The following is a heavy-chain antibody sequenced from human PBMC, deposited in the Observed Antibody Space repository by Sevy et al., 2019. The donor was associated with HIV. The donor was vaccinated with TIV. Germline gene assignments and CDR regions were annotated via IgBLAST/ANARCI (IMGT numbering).Heavy chain of an antibody. CDR2: IYPGDSDT. J-gene: IGHJ4*02. V-gene: IGHV5-51*01. Sequence: GVSLKISCKGSGYSFTSYWIGWVRQMPGKGLEWMGIIYPGDSDTRYSPSFQGQVTISAVKSISTAYLQWSSLKASDTAMYYCARRLTIFGVWAFDYWGQGTLVTVSS. CDR1: GYSFTSYW. D-gene: IGHD3-3*01. CDR3: ARRLTIFGVWAFDY.